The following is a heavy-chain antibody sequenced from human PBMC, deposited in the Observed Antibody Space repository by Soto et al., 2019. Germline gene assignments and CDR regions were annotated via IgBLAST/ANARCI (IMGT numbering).Heavy chain of an antibody. V-gene: IGHV3-23*01. CDR3: GXVGXXGXXXXYRNXYYGMDV. CDR1: GFTFSNYA. J-gene: IGHJ6*02. Sequence: EVLLLESGGGLVQPGGSLSISCTASGFTFSNYAMTWVRQAPGKWLEWVSALSGLGGSTFYADSVQGRFTISRDNSTNPLYLQINXRRADXAAVYYCGXVGXXGXXXXYRNXYYGMDVWGQGTTVTVSS. CDR2: LSGLGGST.